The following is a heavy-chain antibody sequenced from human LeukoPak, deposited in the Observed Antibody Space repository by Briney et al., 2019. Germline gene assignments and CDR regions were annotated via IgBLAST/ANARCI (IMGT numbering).Heavy chain of an antibody. CDR1: GFTFNNYG. J-gene: IGHJ4*02. CDR3: AKGPLRGTAAAIDY. V-gene: IGHV3-30*18. D-gene: IGHD2-2*01. Sequence: GALRLSCAASGFTFNNYGMHWVRQAPGKGLEWVAVISYDGRNKHYPDSVKGRFTISRDISTDTLWLQMDSLRTEDTAVYYCAKGPLRGTAAAIDYWGQGTLVTVSS. CDR2: ISYDGRNK.